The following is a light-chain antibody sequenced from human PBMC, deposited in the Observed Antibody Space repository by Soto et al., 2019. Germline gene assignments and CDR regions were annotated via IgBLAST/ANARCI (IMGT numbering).Light chain of an antibody. CDR2: AAC. CDR1: QSISNS. Sequence: DIPMTQSPSSLSASVGDRVTITCRATQSISNSLNWYQHKPGEAPKLLMYAACTLQSGVPSRFSCGGSGTDFTLTISSLQSEDFATYFCQQSHSIPFTFGPGTKVDIE. V-gene: IGKV1-39*01. J-gene: IGKJ3*01. CDR3: QQSHSIPFT.